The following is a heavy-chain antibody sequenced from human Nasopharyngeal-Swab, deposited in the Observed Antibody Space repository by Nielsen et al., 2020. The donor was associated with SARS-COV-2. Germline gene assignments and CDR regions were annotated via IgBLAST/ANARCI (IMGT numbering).Heavy chain of an antibody. CDR3: ARLQGYSYFDY. V-gene: IGHV4-59*08. CDR2: IYYSGST. D-gene: IGHD5-18*01. Sequence: SETLSLTCTVSCGSISSYYWSWIRQPPGKGLKWIGYIYYSGSTNYNPSLKSRVTISVDTSKNQFSLKLSSVTAADTAVYYCARLQGYSYFDYWGQGTLVTVSS. J-gene: IGHJ4*02. CDR1: CGSISSYY.